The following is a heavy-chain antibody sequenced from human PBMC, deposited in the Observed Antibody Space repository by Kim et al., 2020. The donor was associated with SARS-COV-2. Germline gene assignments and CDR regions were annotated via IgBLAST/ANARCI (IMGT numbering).Heavy chain of an antibody. J-gene: IGHJ6*02. Sequence: GGSLRLSCAASGFTFSDYYMSWIRQAPGKGLEWVSYISSSSSYTNYADSVKGRFTISRDNAKNSLYLQMNSLRAEDTAVYYCARDGGKSSTSEGRDQLSDYYYYGMDVWGQGTTVTVSS. CDR1: GFTFSDYY. CDR2: ISSSSSYT. CDR3: ARDGGKSSTSEGRDQLSDYYYYGMDV. D-gene: IGHD2-2*01. V-gene: IGHV3-11*06.